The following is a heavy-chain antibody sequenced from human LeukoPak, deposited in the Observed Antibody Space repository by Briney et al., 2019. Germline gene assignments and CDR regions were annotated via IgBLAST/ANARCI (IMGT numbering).Heavy chain of an antibody. Sequence: SGPTLVKPTQTLTLTCTFSGFSLSPSGVGVGWIRQPPGKALEWLALMYWNGDERYSPSLKTRLTTTKDTSKNQVVLTMTHLAPVDTATYYCAHRRGCTHHFGYWGQGTLVTVSS. CDR3: AHRRGCTHHFGY. V-gene: IGHV2-5*01. J-gene: IGHJ4*02. CDR2: MYWNGDE. D-gene: IGHD2-15*01. CDR1: GFSLSPSGVG.